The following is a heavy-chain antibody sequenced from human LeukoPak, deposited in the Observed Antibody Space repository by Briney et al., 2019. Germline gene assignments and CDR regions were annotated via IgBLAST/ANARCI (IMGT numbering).Heavy chain of an antibody. CDR1: GFTFSSYA. CDR2: ISGSGGST. V-gene: IGHV3-23*01. CDR3: AEDLVRLGARRAFDI. D-gene: IGHD2-2*01. Sequence: GGSLRLSCAASGFTFSSYAMSWVRQAPGKGLEWVSAISGSGGSTYYADSVKGRFTISRDNSKNTLYLQMNSLRAEDTAVYYCAEDLVRLGARRAFDIWGQGTMVTVSS. J-gene: IGHJ3*02.